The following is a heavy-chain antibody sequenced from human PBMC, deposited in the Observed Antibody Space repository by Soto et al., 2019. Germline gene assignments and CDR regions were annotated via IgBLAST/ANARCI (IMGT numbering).Heavy chain of an antibody. J-gene: IGHJ4*02. CDR1: GFTFSSYN. CDR3: ARSSQWLVGGLDY. Sequence: EVQLESGGGLVQPGGSLRLSCAASGFTFSSYNMNWVRQAPGKGLEWVSYISSSSSTIYYADSVKGRFTISRDNAKNSLYLQMNSLRAEDTAVYYCARSSQWLVGGLDYWGQGTLVTVSS. D-gene: IGHD6-19*01. CDR2: ISSSSSTI. V-gene: IGHV3-48*01.